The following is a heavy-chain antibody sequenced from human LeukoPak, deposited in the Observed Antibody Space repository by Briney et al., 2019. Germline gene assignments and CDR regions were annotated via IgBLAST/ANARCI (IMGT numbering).Heavy chain of an antibody. D-gene: IGHD3-10*01. Sequence: GGSLRLSCAASGFTFSSYAMHWVRQAPGKGLEWVAVISYDGSNKYYADSVKGRFTISRDNSKNTLYLQMNSLRAEDTAVYYRARDLRPSPNRQWLGEFQYFQHWGQGTLVTVSS. CDR1: GFTFSSYA. CDR2: ISYDGSNK. J-gene: IGHJ1*01. V-gene: IGHV3-30-3*01. CDR3: ARDLRPSPNRQWLGEFQYFQH.